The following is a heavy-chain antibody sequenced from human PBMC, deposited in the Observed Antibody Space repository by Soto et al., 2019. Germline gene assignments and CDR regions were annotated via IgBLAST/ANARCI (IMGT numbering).Heavy chain of an antibody. D-gene: IGHD5-12*01. CDR2: ISASHGST. J-gene: IGHJ4*02. Sequence: EVQLLESGGGLVQPGGSLRLSCAASGFTFSNYAMNWVRQAPEKGLEWVSSISASHGSTYYADSVHGRFTISRDNSKNPLYLQMNTLRVEDTAIYYCAKGSLGSGYDLAYWGQGTLVTVSS. V-gene: IGHV3-23*01. CDR1: GFTFSNYA. CDR3: AKGSLGSGYDLAY.